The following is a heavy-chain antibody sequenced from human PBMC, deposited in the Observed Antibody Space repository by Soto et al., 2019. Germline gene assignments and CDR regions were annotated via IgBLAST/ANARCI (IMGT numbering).Heavy chain of an antibody. CDR3: ARGYEWSPDY. Sequence: QVQLVESGGGVAQPGRSLRLSCAASGFTFSSYAMHWVRQAPGKGLEWVAVISYDGSNKYYADSVKGRFTISRDNSKNTLYLQMNSLRAEDTAVYYCARGYEWSPDYWGQGTLVTVSS. J-gene: IGHJ4*02. D-gene: IGHD3-3*01. V-gene: IGHV3-30-3*01. CDR1: GFTFSSYA. CDR2: ISYDGSNK.